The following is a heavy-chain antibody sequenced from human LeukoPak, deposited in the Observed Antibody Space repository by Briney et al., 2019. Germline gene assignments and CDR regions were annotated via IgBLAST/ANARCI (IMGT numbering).Heavy chain of an antibody. J-gene: IGHJ4*02. D-gene: IGHD6-13*01. CDR2: VSGSGGST. Sequence: GGSLRLSCAASGFTSSSYSMTWVRQAPGKGLEWVSVVSGSGGSTYYADSVKGRFAISRDNSKNTLYLQMNSLRAEDKAVYYCARETAAGFDYWGQGTLVTVSS. CDR3: ARETAAGFDY. V-gene: IGHV3-23*01. CDR1: GFTSSSYS.